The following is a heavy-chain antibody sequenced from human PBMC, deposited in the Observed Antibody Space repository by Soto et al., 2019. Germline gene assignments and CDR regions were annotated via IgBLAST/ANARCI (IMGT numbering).Heavy chain of an antibody. CDR1: GFTFSSYG. V-gene: IGHV3-33*01. D-gene: IGHD5-12*01. CDR2: IWYDGSNK. CDR3: AFGMVASVTLDY. Sequence: QVQLVESGGGVVQPGRSLRLSCAASGFTFSSYGMHWVRQAPGKGLEWVAGIWYDGSNKYYADSVKGRFTISRDNSKNTLYLQMNSLRGEDTAVYYGAFGMVASVTLDYCGQGTLVTVSS. J-gene: IGHJ4*02.